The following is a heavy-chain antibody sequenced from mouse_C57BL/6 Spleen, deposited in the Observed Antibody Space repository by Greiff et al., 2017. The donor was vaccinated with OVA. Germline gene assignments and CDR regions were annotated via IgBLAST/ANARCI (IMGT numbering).Heavy chain of an antibody. CDR2: IRLKSDNSAT. V-gene: IGHV6-3*01. CDR3: TSEGSAWFAY. J-gene: IGHJ3*01. Sequence: EVKLEESGGGLVQPGGSMKLSCVASGFTFSNYWMNWVRQSPEKGLEWVAQIRLKSDNSATHYAESVKGRFTISRDDSKSSVYLQMNNISAENTGMYYCTSEGSAWFAYWGQGTLVTVSA. CDR1: GFTFSNYW.